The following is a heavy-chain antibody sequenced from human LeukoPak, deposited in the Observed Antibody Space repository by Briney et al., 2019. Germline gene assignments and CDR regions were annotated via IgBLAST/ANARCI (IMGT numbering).Heavy chain of an antibody. V-gene: IGHV3-23*01. CDR2: ISGSGVKT. CDR1: GFTFSNYA. CDR3: VKVRVDSGSDPYYFHY. D-gene: IGHD5-12*01. Sequence: GGSLGLSCAASGFTFSNYAMTWVRQAPGKRLEWVSAISGSGVKTYYADSAKGRFTISRDNSKNTLYLQMNSLRVEDTAVYYCVKVRVDSGSDPYYFHYWGQGTLVTVSS. J-gene: IGHJ4*02.